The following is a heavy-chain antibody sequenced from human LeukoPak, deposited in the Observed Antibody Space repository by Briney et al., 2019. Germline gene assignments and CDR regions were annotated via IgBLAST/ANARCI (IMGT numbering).Heavy chain of an antibody. Sequence: ASETLSCKASGYTFTSYYMHWVRQSPGQALEWMGIINPSGGSTSYAQKFQGRVTMTRDTSTSTVYMELSSLRSEDTAVYYCARDHPYYDFWSGYPYYYYGMDVWGQGTTVTVSS. CDR1: GYTFTSYY. CDR3: ARDHPYYDFWSGYPYYYYGMDV. V-gene: IGHV1-46*01. J-gene: IGHJ6*02. D-gene: IGHD3-3*01. CDR2: INPSGGST.